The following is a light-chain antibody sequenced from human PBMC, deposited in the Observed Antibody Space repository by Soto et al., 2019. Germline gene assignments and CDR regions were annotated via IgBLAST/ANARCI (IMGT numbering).Light chain of an antibody. CDR2: AAS. CDR3: QQSFSTPYT. CDR1: QSISTY. V-gene: IGKV1-39*01. J-gene: IGKJ2*01. Sequence: DIQMTQSPTSLSASVGDRVTISCRASQSISTYLHWYQQKPGKAPRLLISAASSVQSGVPPRFSGTGSGTDFTLTISSLQPEDFATYYCQQSFSTPYTFGQGTKVDIK.